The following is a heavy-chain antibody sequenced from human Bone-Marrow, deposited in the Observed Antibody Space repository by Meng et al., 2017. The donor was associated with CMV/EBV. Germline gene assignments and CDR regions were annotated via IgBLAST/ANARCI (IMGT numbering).Heavy chain of an antibody. D-gene: IGHD1-26*01. Sequence: GESLKISCAASGFTFSSYSMNWVRQAPGKGLEWVSSISSSSSYIYYADSVKGRFTISRDNAKNLLYLQMNSLRAEDTAVYYCARAGSGGYFDYWGQGTLVTVSS. V-gene: IGHV3-21*01. CDR3: ARAGSGGYFDY. CDR2: ISSSSSYI. CDR1: GFTFSSYS. J-gene: IGHJ4*02.